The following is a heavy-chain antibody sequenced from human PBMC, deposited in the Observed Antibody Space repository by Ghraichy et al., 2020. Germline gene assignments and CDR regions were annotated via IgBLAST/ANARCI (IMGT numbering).Heavy chain of an antibody. V-gene: IGHV3-23*01. CDR3: AKAWELLTPFDY. CDR1: GFTFSSYA. D-gene: IGHD1-26*01. Sequence: GESLNISCAASGFTFSSYAMSWVRQAPGKGLEWVSAISGSGGSTYYADSVKGRFTISRDNSKNTLYLQMNSLRAEDTAVYYCAKAWELLTPFDYWGQGTLVTVSS. J-gene: IGHJ4*02. CDR2: ISGSGGST.